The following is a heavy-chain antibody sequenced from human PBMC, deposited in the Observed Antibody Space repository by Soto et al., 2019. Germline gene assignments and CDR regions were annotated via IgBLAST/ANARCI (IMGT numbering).Heavy chain of an antibody. CDR1: GFTFSSYW. CDR3: ARRGPGTYFDY. Sequence: PGGSLRLCCAASGFTFSSYWMHWVRQAPGKGLVWVSRINSDGSSTSYADSVKGRFTISRDNAKNTLYLQMNSLRAEDTAVYYCARRGPGTYFDYWGQGTLVTVSS. J-gene: IGHJ4*02. V-gene: IGHV3-74*01. CDR2: INSDGSST. D-gene: IGHD6-13*01.